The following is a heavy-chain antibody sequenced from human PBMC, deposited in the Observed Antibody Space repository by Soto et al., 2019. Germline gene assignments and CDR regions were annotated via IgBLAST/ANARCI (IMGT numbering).Heavy chain of an antibody. D-gene: IGHD3-16*01. Sequence: GGSLRLSCAASGFTFNDYAMSWVRQAPGAGLEWVSSISGSVGNTYYADSVKGRFTISRDSSQIPLSLKMNSLRADDTAVYYCAKDTVVSSHDSPDYFDFWGQGPLVTVSS. V-gene: IGHV3-23*01. CDR3: AKDTVVSSHDSPDYFDF. CDR1: GFTFNDYA. J-gene: IGHJ4*02. CDR2: ISGSVGNT.